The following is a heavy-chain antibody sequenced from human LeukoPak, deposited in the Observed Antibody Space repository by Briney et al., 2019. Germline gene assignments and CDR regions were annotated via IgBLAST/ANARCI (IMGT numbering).Heavy chain of an antibody. Sequence: PGRSLRPSCAASGSTSSSYAMSCVRQPARNGLEWDSAITSSGGSTYYADSVKGRFTIYRDNSKNTLYLQMNRLRAEDTAVYYCAKDRAWGLATTNWFDPWGQGTLVTVSS. CDR1: GSTSSSYA. J-gene: IGHJ5*02. D-gene: IGHD1-1*01. V-gene: IGHV3-23*01. CDR3: AKDRAWGLATTNWFDP. CDR2: ITSSGGST.